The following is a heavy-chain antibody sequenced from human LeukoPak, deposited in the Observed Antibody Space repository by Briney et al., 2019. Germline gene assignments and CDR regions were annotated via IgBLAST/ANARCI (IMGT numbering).Heavy chain of an antibody. CDR3: ARWGPPDAFDI. CDR2: MNPNSGNT. CDR1: GYTFTSYD. J-gene: IGHJ3*02. V-gene: IGHV1-8*02. D-gene: IGHD3-16*01. Sequence: GASVKVSCKASGYTFTSYDINWVRQATGQGLEWMGWMNPNSGNTGYAQKFQGRVTMTRDTSISTAYMELSRLRSDDTAVYYCARWGPPDAFDIWGQGTMVTVSS.